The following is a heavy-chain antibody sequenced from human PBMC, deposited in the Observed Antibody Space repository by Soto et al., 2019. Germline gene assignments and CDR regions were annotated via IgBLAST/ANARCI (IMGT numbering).Heavy chain of an antibody. CDR2: INAGNGNT. CDR3: ARALAARNWFDP. Sequence: QVQLVQSGAEVKKPGASVKVSCKASGYTFTSYAMHWVRQAPGQRLEWMGWINAGNGNTKYSQKFQRRVTITRDTSASTAYMELSSLRSEDTAVYYCARALAARNWFDPWGQGTLVTVSS. D-gene: IGHD6-13*01. CDR1: GYTFTSYA. V-gene: IGHV1-3*01. J-gene: IGHJ5*02.